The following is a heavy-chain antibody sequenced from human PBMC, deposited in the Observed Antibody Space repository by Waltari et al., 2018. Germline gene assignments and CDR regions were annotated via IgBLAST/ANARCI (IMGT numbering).Heavy chain of an antibody. D-gene: IGHD1-7*01. CDR2: INYSGGT. Sequence: QLQLQESRPGLVKPSATLSLTCTVSGGSISSSSYSWGWIRLPPGKGREWMGSINYSGGTYYNPSLKSRVTISVDTSMVQFSLKLSSVTAADTAVYYCARVPGTTEYYFDCWGQGTLVTVSS. CDR1: GGSISSSSYS. CDR3: ARVPGTTEYYFDC. J-gene: IGHJ4*02. V-gene: IGHV4-39*07.